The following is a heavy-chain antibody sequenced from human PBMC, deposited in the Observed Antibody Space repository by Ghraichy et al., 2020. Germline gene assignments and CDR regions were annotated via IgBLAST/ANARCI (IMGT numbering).Heavy chain of an antibody. D-gene: IGHD1-1*01. CDR1: GFTVSSNY. CDR3: ARDDQYTHYLDY. V-gene: IGHV3-53*01. CDR2: IYSGGST. J-gene: IGHJ4*02. Sequence: GGSLRLSCAASGFTVSSNYMSWVRQAPGKGLEWVSVIYSGGSTYYADSVKGRFTISRDNSKNTLYLQMNSLRTEDTAVYYCARDDQYTHYLDYWGQGTLVTVSS.